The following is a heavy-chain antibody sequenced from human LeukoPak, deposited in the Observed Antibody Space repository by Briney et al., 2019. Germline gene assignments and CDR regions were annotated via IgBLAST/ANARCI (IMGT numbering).Heavy chain of an antibody. V-gene: IGHV1-2*02. D-gene: IGHD3-22*01. CDR1: GYTFSDNF. J-gene: IGHJ4*02. Sequence: VASVKVSCKASGYTFSDNFMHWVRQAPGQGLEWMGWINPKNGDTNYAQKFQGRVTMTRDTSISTAYMELSRLRSDDTAVYYCARDGGLLLRYFDYWGQGTLVTVSS. CDR3: ARDGGLLLRYFDY. CDR2: INPKNGDT.